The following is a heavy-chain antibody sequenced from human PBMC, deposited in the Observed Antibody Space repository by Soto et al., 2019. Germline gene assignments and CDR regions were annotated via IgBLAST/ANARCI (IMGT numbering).Heavy chain of an antibody. Sequence: PSETLSLTCTVSGGSISSYYWSWIRQPPGKGLEWSGYIYYSGSTDYNPSLKSRVTISVDTSKNQFSLKLSSVTAADTAVYYCGARDYVAQLYPFDTWGQGTMVTVS. V-gene: IGHV4-59*08. CDR3: GARDYVAQLYPFDT. CDR2: IYYSGST. CDR1: GGSISSYY. J-gene: IGHJ4*02. D-gene: IGHD4-17*01.